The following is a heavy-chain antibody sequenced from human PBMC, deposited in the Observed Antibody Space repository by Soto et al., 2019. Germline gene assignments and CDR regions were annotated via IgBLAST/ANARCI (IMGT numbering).Heavy chain of an antibody. Sequence: EVQLVESGGGLVQPGGSLRLSCAASGFTVSSNYMSWVRQAPGKGLEWVSVISSGGSTYYAASVKGRFTISRDTSKNTLYLQMNSLRAEATAVYYCESNHWGDDAFDICVQGTMVTVTS. CDR3: ESNHWGDDAFDI. CDR2: ISSGGST. CDR1: GFTVSSNY. J-gene: IGHJ3*02. V-gene: IGHV3-66*01. D-gene: IGHD7-27*01.